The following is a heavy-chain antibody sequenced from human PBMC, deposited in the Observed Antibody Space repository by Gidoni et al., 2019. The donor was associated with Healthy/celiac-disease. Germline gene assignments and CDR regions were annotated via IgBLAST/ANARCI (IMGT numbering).Heavy chain of an antibody. Sequence: QLQLQESGPGLVKPSETLSLTCTVSGGSISSSSYYWGWIRQPPGKGLEWIGSIYYSGSTYYNPSLKSRVTISVDTSKNQFSLKLSSVTAADTAVYYCASGYGFWNFDNWFDPWGQGTLVTVSS. CDR1: GGSISSSSYY. J-gene: IGHJ5*02. CDR2: IYYSGST. CDR3: ASGYGFWNFDNWFDP. D-gene: IGHD5-12*01. V-gene: IGHV4-39*01.